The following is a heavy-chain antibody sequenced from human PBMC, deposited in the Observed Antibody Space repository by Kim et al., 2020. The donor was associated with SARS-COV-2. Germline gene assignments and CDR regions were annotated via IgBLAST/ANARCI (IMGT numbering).Heavy chain of an antibody. Sequence: SQKAQGRVTITRDTSGRTAYMELSSLRAEDTAVYYCARDYIGYSDGQGYWGQGTLVTVSS. CDR3: ARDYIGYSDGQGY. D-gene: IGHD5-18*01. J-gene: IGHJ4*02. V-gene: IGHV1-3*01.